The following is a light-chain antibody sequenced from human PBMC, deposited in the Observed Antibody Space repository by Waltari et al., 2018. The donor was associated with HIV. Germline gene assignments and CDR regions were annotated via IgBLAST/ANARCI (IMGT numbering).Light chain of an antibody. J-gene: IGLJ3*02. Sequence: QSVLTQPPSASGTPGQGVIISCSGSNSNIGTNTVNWYQQLTGTAPKLRIFDDKQRPSGVPDRFSGSRSDTSASLAISGLQCEDEAHDYCAAWDDNFNVVFGGGTKLTVL. CDR3: AAWDDNFNVV. CDR2: DDK. CDR1: NSNIGTNT. V-gene: IGLV1-44*01.